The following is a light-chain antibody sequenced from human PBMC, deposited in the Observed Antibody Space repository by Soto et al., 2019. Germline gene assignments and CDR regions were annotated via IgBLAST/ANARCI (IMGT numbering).Light chain of an antibody. CDR2: GAS. Sequence: EIVLTQSPGTLSLSPGERATLSCRASQSVSSSYLAWYQQKPGQAPRLLIYGASSRATGIPDRFSGSGSGTDFTLTISRLEPEDFLVYYCHQYVSSPLYTFGQGTKLEIK. J-gene: IGKJ2*01. CDR1: QSVSSSY. CDR3: HQYVSSPLYT. V-gene: IGKV3-20*01.